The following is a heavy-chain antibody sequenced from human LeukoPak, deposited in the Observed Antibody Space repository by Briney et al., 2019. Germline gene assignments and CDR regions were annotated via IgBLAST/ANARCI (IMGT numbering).Heavy chain of an antibody. J-gene: IGHJ3*02. CDR3: AKKMADAFDI. CDR1: GFTFSSYS. Sequence: PGGSLRLSCAASGFTFSSYSMNWVRQAPGKGLEWVAFISGTSAYIYYADSVKGRFTISRDNAKKTLYLQMDNLRAEDTAVYYCAKKMADAFDIWGQGTMVTVSS. V-gene: IGHV3-21*01. CDR2: ISGTSAYI. D-gene: IGHD5-24*01.